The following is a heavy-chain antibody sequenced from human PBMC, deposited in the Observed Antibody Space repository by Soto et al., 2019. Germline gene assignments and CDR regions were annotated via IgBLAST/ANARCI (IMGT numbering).Heavy chain of an antibody. V-gene: IGHV1-3*01. D-gene: IGHD6-19*01. CDR3: ARSGDSSGWKY. Sequence: ASVKVSCRASGYTVTSYAMHWVRQAPGQRLEWMGWINAGNGNTKYSQKFQGRVTITRDTSASTAYMELSSLRSEDTAVYYCARSGDSSGWKYCGQGTLVTVSS. J-gene: IGHJ4*02. CDR2: INAGNGNT. CDR1: GYTVTSYA.